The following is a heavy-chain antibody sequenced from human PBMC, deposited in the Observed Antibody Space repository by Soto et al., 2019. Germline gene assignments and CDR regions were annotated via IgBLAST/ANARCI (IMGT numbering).Heavy chain of an antibody. CDR2: FDPEDGET. Sequence: ASVKVSCKVSGYTLTELSMHWVRQAPGKGLEWMGGFDPEDGETIYAQKFQGRVTMTEDTSTDTAYMELSSLRSEDTAVYYCATGRELPYYYGMDVWGQGTTVTVSS. CDR3: ATGRELPYYYGMDV. D-gene: IGHD1-26*01. CDR1: GYTLTELS. V-gene: IGHV1-24*01. J-gene: IGHJ6*02.